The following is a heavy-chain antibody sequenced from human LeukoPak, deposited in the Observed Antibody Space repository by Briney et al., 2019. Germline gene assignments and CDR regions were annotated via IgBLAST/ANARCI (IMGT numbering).Heavy chain of an antibody. Sequence: SETLFLTCTVSGGSISSYYWTWIRQPPGKGLELIGYIYYSGSTNYNPSLKSRVTISVHTSKNQFSLKLSSVSAADTAVYYCARGVISTDAFDIWGQGTMVTVSS. J-gene: IGHJ3*02. D-gene: IGHD3-10*01. CDR2: IYYSGST. V-gene: IGHV4-59*01. CDR3: ARGVISTDAFDI. CDR1: GGSISSYY.